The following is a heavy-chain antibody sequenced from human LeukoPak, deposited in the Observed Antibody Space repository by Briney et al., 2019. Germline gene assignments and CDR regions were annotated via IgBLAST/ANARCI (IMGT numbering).Heavy chain of an antibody. J-gene: IGHJ3*02. CDR2: ISWNSGSI. CDR3: AKAQSSSWYSGAFDI. Sequence: GGSLRLSCAASGFTFDDYAMHWVRQAPGKGLEWVSGISWNSGSIGYADSVKGRFTISRDNAKNSLYLQMNSLRAEDTASYYCAKAQSSSWYSGAFDIWGQGTMVTVSS. D-gene: IGHD6-13*01. CDR1: GFTFDDYA. V-gene: IGHV3-9*01.